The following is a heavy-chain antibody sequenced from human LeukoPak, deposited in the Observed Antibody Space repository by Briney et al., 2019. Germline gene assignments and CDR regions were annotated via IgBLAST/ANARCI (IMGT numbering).Heavy chain of an antibody. CDR3: ARGYVDIVATSYNWFDP. J-gene: IGHJ5*02. V-gene: IGHV1-8*02. Sequence: ASVKVSCKASGGTFSSYAINWVRQATGQGLEWMGWMNPNSGNTGYAQKFQGRVTMTRNTSISTAYMELSSLRSEDTAVYYCARGYVDIVATSYNWFDPWGQGTLVTVSS. CDR1: GGTFSSYA. CDR2: MNPNSGNT. D-gene: IGHD5-12*01.